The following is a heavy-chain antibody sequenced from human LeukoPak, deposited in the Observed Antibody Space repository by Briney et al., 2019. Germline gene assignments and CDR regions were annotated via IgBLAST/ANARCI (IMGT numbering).Heavy chain of an antibody. V-gene: IGHV3-7*01. CDR1: GCSFSTYW. Sequence: PGGSLRLSCAASGCSFSTYWMSWVRQAPGKGLEWVANIKPDGSDKYYVDSVKGRFTISRDNAKNSLYLQMNSLRAEASALYYCARASAVAGTRDYWGQGTLVTVSS. J-gene: IGHJ4*02. CDR3: ARASAVAGTRDY. D-gene: IGHD6-19*01. CDR2: IKPDGSDK.